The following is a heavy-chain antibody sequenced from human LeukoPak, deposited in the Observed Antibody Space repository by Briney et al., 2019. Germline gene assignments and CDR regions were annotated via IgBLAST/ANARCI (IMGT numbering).Heavy chain of an antibody. Sequence: PSETLSLTCAVYGGSFSGYYWSWIRQPPGKGLEWIGEINHSGSTNYNPSLKGRVTISVDTSKNQFSLKLSSVTAADTAVYYCARSIVGATSHFDYWGQGTLVTVSS. V-gene: IGHV4-34*01. CDR1: GGSFSGYY. CDR2: INHSGST. D-gene: IGHD1-26*01. J-gene: IGHJ4*02. CDR3: ARSIVGATSHFDY.